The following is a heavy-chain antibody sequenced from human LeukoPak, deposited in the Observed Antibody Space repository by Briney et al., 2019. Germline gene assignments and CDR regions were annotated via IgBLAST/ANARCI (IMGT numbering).Heavy chain of an antibody. CDR1: GGSISSSSYY. CDR2: IYYSGST. V-gene: IGHV4-39*07. J-gene: IGHJ4*02. CDR3: AREANWANFEY. Sequence: SETLSLTCTVSGGSISSSSYYWGWIRQPPGKGLEWIGSIYYSGSTYYNPSLKSRVTISVDTSKNQFSLKLSSVTAADTAVYYCAREANWANFEYWGQGTLVTVSS. D-gene: IGHD7-27*01.